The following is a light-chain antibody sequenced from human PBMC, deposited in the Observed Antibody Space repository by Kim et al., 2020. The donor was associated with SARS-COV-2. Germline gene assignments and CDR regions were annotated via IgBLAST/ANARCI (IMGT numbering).Light chain of an antibody. CDR3: QSYDSSLSGSEV. CDR1: SSNIGAGYD. V-gene: IGLV1-40*01. J-gene: IGLJ3*02. CDR2: GNS. Sequence: RVTISGTGSSSNIGAGYDVPWYQQLPGTAPKLLIYGNSNRPSGVPDRFSGSKSGTSASLAITGLQAEDEADYYCQSYDSSLSGSEVFGGGTQLTVL.